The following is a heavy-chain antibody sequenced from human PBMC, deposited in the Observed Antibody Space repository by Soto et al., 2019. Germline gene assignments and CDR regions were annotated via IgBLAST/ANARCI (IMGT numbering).Heavy chain of an antibody. CDR3: ARMTTVTSWFDP. J-gene: IGHJ5*02. CDR1: GGSISSYY. D-gene: IGHD4-17*01. CDR2: IYYSGST. Sequence: QVQLQESGPGLVKPSETLSLTCTVSGGSISSYYWSWIRQPPGKGLEWIGYIYYSGSTNYNPSLKSRVTISVDTSKNQFSLKLSSVTAADTAVYYCARMTTVTSWFDPWGQGTLVTVSS. V-gene: IGHV4-59*01.